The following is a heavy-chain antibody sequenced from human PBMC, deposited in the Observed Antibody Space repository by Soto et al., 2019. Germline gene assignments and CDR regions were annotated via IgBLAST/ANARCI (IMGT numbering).Heavy chain of an antibody. CDR3: AKGAAGTGRLGRGYYFDY. CDR2: ISYDGSNK. J-gene: IGHJ4*02. Sequence: QVQLVESGGGVVQPGRSLRLSCAASGFTFSSYGMHWVRQAPGKGLEWVAVISYDGSNKYYADSVKGRFTISRDNSKNTLYLQMNSLRAEDTAVYYCAKGAAGTGRLGRGYYFDYWGQGTLVTVSS. V-gene: IGHV3-30*18. CDR1: GFTFSSYG. D-gene: IGHD6-19*01.